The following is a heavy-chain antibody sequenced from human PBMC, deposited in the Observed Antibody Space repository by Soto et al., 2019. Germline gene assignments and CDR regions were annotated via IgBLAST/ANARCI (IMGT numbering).Heavy chain of an antibody. CDR1: GFSFNIFG. V-gene: IGHV3-30*18. D-gene: IGHD1-1*01. J-gene: IGHJ3*01. CDR2: ISKNGDNQ. CDR3: AKDAYNAAFDV. Sequence: PGGALRVSCATSGFSFNIFGMHWVRQAPGKALEWVGLISKNGDNQYYGDSAKGRFIISRDNPKNSLYLQLHSLRPDDTAVYYCAKDAYNAAFDVWGQGTMVTVSS.